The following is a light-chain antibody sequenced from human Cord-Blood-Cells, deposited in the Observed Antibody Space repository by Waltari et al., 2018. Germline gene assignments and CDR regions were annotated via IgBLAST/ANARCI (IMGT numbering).Light chain of an antibody. CDR2: GAS. V-gene: IGKV3-20*01. CDR3: QQYGSSPLT. CDR1: QSVSSSN. Sequence: EIVLTQSPATLSLSPGESATPSCRASQSVSSSNLAWYQQKPGQAPRLLIYGASSRATGIPDRFSGSGSGTDFTLTISRLEPEDFAVYYCQQYGSSPLTFGGGTKVEIK. J-gene: IGKJ4*01.